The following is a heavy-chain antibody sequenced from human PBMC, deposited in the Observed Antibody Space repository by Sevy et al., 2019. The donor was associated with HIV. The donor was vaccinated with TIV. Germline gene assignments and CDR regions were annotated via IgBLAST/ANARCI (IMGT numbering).Heavy chain of an antibody. Sequence: GGSLRLSCAASGFTFSTYAMSWVRQAPGKGLEWVSAISGSGGSTYYADSVKGRFTISRDNSKKTLYLQMNSLRAEDMAVYYCAKGDTNYYGMDVWGQGTTVTVSS. CDR2: ISGSGGST. J-gene: IGHJ6*02. CDR1: GFTFSTYA. V-gene: IGHV3-23*01. CDR3: AKGDTNYYGMDV.